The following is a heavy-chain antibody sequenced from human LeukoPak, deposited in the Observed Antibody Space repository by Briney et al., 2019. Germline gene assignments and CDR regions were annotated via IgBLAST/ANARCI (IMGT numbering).Heavy chain of an antibody. V-gene: IGHV1-69*13. CDR3: ARTSGWSYQDLDY. CDR2: IIPIFGTA. D-gene: IGHD6-19*01. Sequence: GASVKVSCKASGGTFSSYAISWVRQAPGQGLEWMGGIIPIFGTANYAQKFQGRVTITADESTSTAYMELSSLGSEDTAVYYCARTSGWSYQDLDYWGQGTLVTVSS. CDR1: GGTFSSYA. J-gene: IGHJ4*02.